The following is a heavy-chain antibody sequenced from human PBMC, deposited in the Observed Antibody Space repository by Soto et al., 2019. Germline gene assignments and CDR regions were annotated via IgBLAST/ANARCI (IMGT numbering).Heavy chain of an antibody. Sequence: PGGSLRLSCAASGFTISSYAMSWVRQAPGKGLEWVSAISGSGGSTYYAESVKGRFTISRDNSKNTLYLQMNSLRAEDTAVYYCAKRLLRITMIVVAPYGMDVWGQGTTVTVSS. CDR3: AKRLLRITMIVVAPYGMDV. CDR1: GFTISSYA. CDR2: ISGSGGST. J-gene: IGHJ6*02. D-gene: IGHD3-22*01. V-gene: IGHV3-23*01.